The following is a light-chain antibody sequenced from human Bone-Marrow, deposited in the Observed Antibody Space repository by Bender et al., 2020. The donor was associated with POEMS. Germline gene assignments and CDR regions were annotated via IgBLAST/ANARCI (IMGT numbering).Light chain of an antibody. J-gene: IGLJ3*02. Sequence: QSALTQPASVSGSPGQSIAISCTGSRSDVGGYNYVSWYQQHPGKVPKLLIYDVTNRPSGVPDRFSASKSDTSASLAITGLQAEDEAVYYCQSYDRSHWVFGGGTTLTVL. CDR1: RSDVGGYNY. CDR2: DVT. CDR3: QSYDRSHWV. V-gene: IGLV2-14*03.